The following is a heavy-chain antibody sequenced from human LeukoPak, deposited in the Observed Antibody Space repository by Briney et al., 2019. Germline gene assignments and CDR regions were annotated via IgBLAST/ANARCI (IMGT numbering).Heavy chain of an antibody. D-gene: IGHD5-24*01. V-gene: IGHV3-23*01. CDR2: ISGSGGST. CDR3: AKRPRVYYYYYMDV. CDR1: GFTFSSSA. Sequence: GPLRLSCAASGFTFSSSAMSWFRQPPGKGLEWVSAISGSGGSTYYADSVKGRFTISRDNSKNTLYLQMNSLRAEDTAVYYCAKRPRVYYYYYMDVWGKGTTVTVSS. J-gene: IGHJ6*03.